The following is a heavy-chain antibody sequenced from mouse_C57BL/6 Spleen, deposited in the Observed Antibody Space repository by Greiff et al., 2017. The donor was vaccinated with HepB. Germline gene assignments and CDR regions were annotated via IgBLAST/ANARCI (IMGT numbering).Heavy chain of an antibody. CDR3: ARDNTVVARGYFDY. CDR1: GFTFSSYA. V-gene: IGHV5-4*01. D-gene: IGHD1-1*01. Sequence: EVKLMESGGGLVKPGGSLKLSCAASGFTFSSYAMSWVRQTPEKRLEWVATISDGGSYTYYPDNVKGRFTISRDNAKNNLYLQMSHLKSEDTAMYYCARDNTVVARGYFDYWGQGTTLTVSS. CDR2: ISDGGSYT. J-gene: IGHJ2*01.